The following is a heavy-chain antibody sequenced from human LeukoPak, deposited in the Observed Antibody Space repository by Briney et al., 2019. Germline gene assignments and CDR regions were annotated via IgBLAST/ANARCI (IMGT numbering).Heavy chain of an antibody. CDR3: ARAIGRGPGGHFDY. Sequence: PGGSLRLSCTVSGLTYSAQYMSWIRQAPGKGLEWIGYISNSGCYTNYAHYVRGRFTISRDTAERSPFLQRKSLRSEDTAVYYCARAIGRGPGGHFDYWGQGTLVTVSS. CDR1: GLTYSAQY. D-gene: IGHD3-16*01. CDR2: ISNSGCYT. J-gene: IGHJ4*02. V-gene: IGHV3-11*03.